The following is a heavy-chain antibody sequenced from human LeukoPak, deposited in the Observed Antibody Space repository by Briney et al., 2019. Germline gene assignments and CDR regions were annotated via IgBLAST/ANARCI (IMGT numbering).Heavy chain of an antibody. CDR3: ARLREDDGKRLGRDLDLGPYNWFDP. J-gene: IGHJ5*02. CDR1: GYSFPNYW. D-gene: IGHD3/OR15-3a*01. V-gene: IGHV5-51*01. Sequence: GESLKISCKGSGYSFPNYWIGWVRQMPGKGLEWMGIIYPGDSGTRYSPSFQGQVTISADKSITTAYLQWSSLKASDTAMYYCARLREDDGKRLGRDLDLGPYNWFDPWGQGTLVTVSS. CDR2: IYPGDSGT.